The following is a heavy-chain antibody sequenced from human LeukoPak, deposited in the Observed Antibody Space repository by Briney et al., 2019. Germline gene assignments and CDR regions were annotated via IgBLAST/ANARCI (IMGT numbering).Heavy chain of an antibody. CDR1: GFTFSDYY. CDR2: ISSSGSTI. D-gene: IGHD3-9*01. J-gene: IGHJ4*02. V-gene: IGHV3-11*01. CDR3: ARDLYPYYDVLTGPTGPSDY. Sequence: GGSLRLSCAASGFTFSDYYMSWIRQAPGKGLEWVSYISSSGSTIYYADSVKGRFTISRDNAKNSLYLQMNSLRAEDTAVYYCARDLYPYYDVLTGPTGPSDYWGQGTLVTVSS.